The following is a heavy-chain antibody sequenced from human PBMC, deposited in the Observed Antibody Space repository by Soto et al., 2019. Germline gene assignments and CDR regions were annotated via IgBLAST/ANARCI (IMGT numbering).Heavy chain of an antibody. V-gene: IGHV1-8*01. CDR2: MNPNSGNT. CDR1: GYTFTSYD. CDR3: ARGANVLLWFGELSSWFDP. Sequence: ASVKVSCKASGYTFTSYDINWVRQATGQGLEWMGWMNPNSGNTGYAQKFQGRVTMTRNTSISTAYMELSSLRSEDTAVYYCARGANVLLWFGELSSWFDPWGQGTLVTSPQ. J-gene: IGHJ5*02. D-gene: IGHD3-10*01.